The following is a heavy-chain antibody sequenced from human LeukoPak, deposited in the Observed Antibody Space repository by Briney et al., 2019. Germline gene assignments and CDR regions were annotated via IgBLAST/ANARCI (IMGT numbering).Heavy chain of an antibody. D-gene: IGHD6-6*01. CDR3: ARSLSSPTHYYHYMDV. CDR1: GYTSTSYG. Sequence: ASVKVSCKASGYTSTSYGISWVRRAPGQGLEWMGWISAYNGNTNYAQKLQGRVTMTTDTSTSTAYMELRSLRSDDTAVYYCARSLSSPTHYYHYMDVWGKGTTVTVSS. CDR2: ISAYNGNT. J-gene: IGHJ6*03. V-gene: IGHV1-18*01.